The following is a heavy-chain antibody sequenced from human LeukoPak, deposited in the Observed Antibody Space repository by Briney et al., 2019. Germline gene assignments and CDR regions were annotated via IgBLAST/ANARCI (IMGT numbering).Heavy chain of an antibody. Sequence: ASVKVSCKASGYTFTGYYMHWVRQAPGQGLEWMGWINPNSGGTNYAQKFQGRVTMTRDTSISTAYMELSRPRSDDTAVYYCARDYYDSSAFDIWGQGTMVTVSS. CDR1: GYTFTGYY. CDR2: INPNSGGT. CDR3: ARDYYDSSAFDI. D-gene: IGHD3-22*01. V-gene: IGHV1-2*02. J-gene: IGHJ3*02.